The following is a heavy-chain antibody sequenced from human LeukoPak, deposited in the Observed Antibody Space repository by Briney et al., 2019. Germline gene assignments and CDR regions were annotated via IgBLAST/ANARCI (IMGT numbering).Heavy chain of an antibody. CDR2: INHSGST. CDR3: ARHRYDFWSGYGFDY. J-gene: IGHJ4*02. V-gene: IGHV4-34*01. CDR1: GGSFSGYY. Sequence: SETLSLTCAVYGGSFSGYYWSWIRQPPGKGLEWIGEINHSGSTNYNPSLKSRVTISVDTSRNQFSLKLSSVTAADTAVYYCARHRYDFWSGYGFDYWGQGTLVTVSS. D-gene: IGHD3-3*01.